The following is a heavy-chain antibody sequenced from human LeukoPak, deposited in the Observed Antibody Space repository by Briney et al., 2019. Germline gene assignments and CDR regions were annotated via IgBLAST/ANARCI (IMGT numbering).Heavy chain of an antibody. J-gene: IGHJ3*02. V-gene: IGHV4-59*01. D-gene: IGHD6-6*01. CDR2: IYDSGST. CDR3: ASGSIAARRGAFDI. Sequence: SETLSLTCTVSGGSISSNYWSWIRQPPGKGPEWIGYIYDSGSTNYNPALKSRVTISVDTSKNQFSLKLSSVTAADTAVYYCASGSIAARRGAFDIWGQGTMVTVSS. CDR1: GGSISSNY.